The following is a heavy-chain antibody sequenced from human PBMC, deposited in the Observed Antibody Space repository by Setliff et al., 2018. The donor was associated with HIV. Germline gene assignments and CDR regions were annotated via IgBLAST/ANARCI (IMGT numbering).Heavy chain of an antibody. CDR2: INAGNGNT. D-gene: IGHD6-6*01. CDR1: GYTFTSYA. Sequence: ASVKVSCKASGYTFTSYAMHWVRQAPGQRLEWMGWINAGNGNTKYSQKFQGRVTITRDTSASTAYMELSSLRSEDTAVYYCARAGYSSSSRMYSYYYYYYMDVCGKGTTVTVSS. V-gene: IGHV1-3*01. J-gene: IGHJ6*03. CDR3: ARAGYSSSSRMYSYYYYYYMDV.